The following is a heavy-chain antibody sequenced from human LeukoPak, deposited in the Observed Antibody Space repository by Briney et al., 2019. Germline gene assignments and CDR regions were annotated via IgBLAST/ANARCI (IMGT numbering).Heavy chain of an antibody. CDR1: GASISSSYW. V-gene: IGHV4-4*02. J-gene: IGHJ3*02. CDR3: AREVYDAFDI. Sequence: SETLSLTCAVSGASISSSYWWTWVRQPPGKGLEWIGEIYDSGSTNYNPSLKSRVTISVDKSKNQFSLKLSSVTAADTAVCYCAREVYDAFDIWGQGTMVTVSS. D-gene: IGHD5/OR15-5a*01. CDR2: IYDSGST.